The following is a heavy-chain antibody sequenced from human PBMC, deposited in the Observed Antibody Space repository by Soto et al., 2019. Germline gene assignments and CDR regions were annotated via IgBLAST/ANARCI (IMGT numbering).Heavy chain of an antibody. D-gene: IGHD6-13*01. V-gene: IGHV3-30*12. J-gene: IGHJ4*02. Sequence: GGSLRLSCVASGFTFSGYGMHWVRRAPGKGLEWVAAIQYDGSKTYYADSVRGRFTISRDDSKNTLFLHMNDVRAEDTAMFYCTRYSQAGTRYCFDHWGQGTLVTVSS. CDR1: GFTFSGYG. CDR2: IQYDGSKT. CDR3: TRYSQAGTRYCFDH.